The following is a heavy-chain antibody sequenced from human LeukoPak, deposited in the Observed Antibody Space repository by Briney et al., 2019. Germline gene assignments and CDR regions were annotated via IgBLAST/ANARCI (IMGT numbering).Heavy chain of an antibody. D-gene: IGHD4-23*01. J-gene: IGHJ4*02. Sequence: SETLSLTCTVSAGSISNYFWSWIRQPPGKGLEWLGYINYSGKPNYNPTLKSRVTISVYTSKNQFSLKVNSVTAADTAVYCSARLNGGDWGQGTLVTVSS. V-gene: IGHV4-59*08. CDR2: INYSGKP. CDR3: ARLNGGD. CDR1: AGSISNYF.